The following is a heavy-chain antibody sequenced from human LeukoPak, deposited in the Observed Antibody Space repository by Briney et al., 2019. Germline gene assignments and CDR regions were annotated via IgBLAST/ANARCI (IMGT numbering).Heavy chain of an antibody. Sequence: KPSETLSLTCTVSGDSISSDTYYWSWIRQPAGKGLQWIGRTHASGSFMYNPSLKSRLTISIDTSKKQLSLKLSSVTDADTAVYYCARRARDWYSPIEYWGPGTLVTVSS. CDR2: THASGSF. D-gene: IGHD2-21*02. CDR3: ARRARDWYSPIEY. V-gene: IGHV4-61*02. J-gene: IGHJ4*02. CDR1: GDSISSDTYY.